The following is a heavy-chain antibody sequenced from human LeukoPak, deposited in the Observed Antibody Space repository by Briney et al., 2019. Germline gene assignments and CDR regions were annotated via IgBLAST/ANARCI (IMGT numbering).Heavy chain of an antibody. D-gene: IGHD3-10*01. CDR1: GGSFSGYY. CDR3: ARGLRYYGSGSPKAGSSAFDI. CDR2: INHSGST. V-gene: IGHV4-34*01. J-gene: IGHJ3*02. Sequence: SETLSLTCAVCGGSFSGYYWSWIRQPPGKGLEWIGEINHSGSTNYNPSLKSRVTISVDTSKNQFSLKLSSVTAADTAVYYCARGLRYYGSGSPKAGSSAFDIWGQGTMVTVSS.